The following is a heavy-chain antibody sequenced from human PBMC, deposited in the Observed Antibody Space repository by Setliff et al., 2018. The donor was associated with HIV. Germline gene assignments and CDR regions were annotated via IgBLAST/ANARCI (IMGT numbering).Heavy chain of an antibody. D-gene: IGHD2-21*01. J-gene: IGHJ5*02. CDR3: ARVPVAGANWFDP. V-gene: IGHV4-39*01. Sequence: PSETLSLTCTVSGGSISSFSYYWAWIRQSPGKGLEWIGSVSQSGSTYYNPSLKSRITISVDRSKNLFSLKLISVTAADQGVYYCARVPVAGANWFDPWGLGTLVTVSS. CDR1: GGSISSFSYY. CDR2: VSQSGST.